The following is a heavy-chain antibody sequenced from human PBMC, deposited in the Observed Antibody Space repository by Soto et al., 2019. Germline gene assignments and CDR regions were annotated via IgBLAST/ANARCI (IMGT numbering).Heavy chain of an antibody. Sequence: GGSLILSCAASGFTFSNAGMNWVRQAPGKGLEWVGRIKSKTDGGTTDYAAPVKGRFTISRDDSKNTLYLQMNSLKTEDTAVYYCTPGYSSSWYPKTDDWWGQGTLVTVSS. CDR2: IKSKTDGGTT. CDR1: GFTFSNAG. V-gene: IGHV3-15*07. D-gene: IGHD6-13*01. CDR3: TPGYSSSWYPKTDDW. J-gene: IGHJ4*02.